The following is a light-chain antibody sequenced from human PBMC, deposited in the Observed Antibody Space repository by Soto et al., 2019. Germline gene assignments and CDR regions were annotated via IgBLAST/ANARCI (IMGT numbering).Light chain of an antibody. CDR3: CSFAGSYSYV. CDR2: DVT. Sequence: SVLPQPRSVSASPGQSVTISCTGTSSDVGRYDYVSWYQQHPGKAPKLIVYDVTERPSGVPDRFSGSKSGNTASLTISGLQAEDEADYSCCSFAGSYSYVFGTGTKVTVL. J-gene: IGLJ1*01. V-gene: IGLV2-11*01. CDR1: SSDVGRYDY.